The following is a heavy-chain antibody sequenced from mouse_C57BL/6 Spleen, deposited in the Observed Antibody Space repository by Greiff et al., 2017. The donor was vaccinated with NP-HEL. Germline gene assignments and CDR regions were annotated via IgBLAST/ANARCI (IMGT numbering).Heavy chain of an antibody. CDR2: INPNYGTT. V-gene: IGHV1-39*01. CDR3: ARTYYYGSSPWYFDV. J-gene: IGHJ1*03. CDR1: GYSFTDYN. D-gene: IGHD1-1*01. Sequence: EVQLQQSGPELVKPGASVKISCKASGYSFTDYNMNWVKQSNGKSLEWIGVINPNYGTTSYNQKFKGKATLTADQSSSTAYMQLNSLTSEDSAVYDGARTYYYGSSPWYFDVWGTGTTVTVSS.